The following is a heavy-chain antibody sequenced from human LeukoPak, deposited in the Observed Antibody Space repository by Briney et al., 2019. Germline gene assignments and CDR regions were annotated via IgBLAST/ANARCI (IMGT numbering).Heavy chain of an antibody. CDR3: ARDYGDYPRGDNWFDP. D-gene: IGHD4-17*01. Sequence: SVTLSPTCTVSGGSISSYYWSWIRQPAGKGLEWIGRIYTSGSTNYNPSLKSRVTMSVDTSKNQFSLKLSSVTAADTAVYYCARDYGDYPRGDNWFDPWGQGTLVTVSS. J-gene: IGHJ5*02. V-gene: IGHV4-4*07. CDR2: IYTSGST. CDR1: GGSISSYY.